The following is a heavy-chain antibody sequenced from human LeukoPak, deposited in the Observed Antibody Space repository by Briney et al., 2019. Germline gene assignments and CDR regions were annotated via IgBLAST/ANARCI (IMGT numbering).Heavy chain of an antibody. J-gene: IGHJ5*02. CDR2: IIPIFGTA. CDR1: VGTSSSYA. Sequence: SVTVSGTASVGTSSSYAISWERQAPGQGLEWMGGIIPIFGTANYAQKFQGRVTNTADESTSTAYMELSSLRSEDTAVYYCARELSSWFDPWGQGTLVTVSS. CDR3: ARELSSWFDP. V-gene: IGHV1-69*13. D-gene: IGHD2/OR15-2a*01.